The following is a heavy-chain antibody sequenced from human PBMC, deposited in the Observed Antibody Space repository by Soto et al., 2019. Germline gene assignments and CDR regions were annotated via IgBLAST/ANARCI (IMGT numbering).Heavy chain of an antibody. CDR2: IYSGGST. CDR3: ARVDYDILTGTSGWTYYMDV. CDR1: GFTVSSNY. Sequence: GGSLRLSCAASGFTVSSNYMSWVRQAPGKGLEWVSVIYSGGSTYYADSVKGRFTISRHNSKNTLYLQMNSLRAEDTAVYYCARVDYDILTGTSGWTYYMDVWGKGTTVTVSS. J-gene: IGHJ6*03. D-gene: IGHD3-9*01. V-gene: IGHV3-53*04.